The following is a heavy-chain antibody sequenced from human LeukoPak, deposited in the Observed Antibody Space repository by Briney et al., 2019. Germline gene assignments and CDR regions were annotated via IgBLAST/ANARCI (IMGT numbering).Heavy chain of an antibody. CDR1: GGTFSNYA. V-gene: IGHV1-69*06. CDR3: ARGADLDSSWLYYYSMDV. J-gene: IGHJ6*03. CDR2: IIPIFGTA. Sequence: SVKVSCKASGGTFSNYAISWVRQAPGQGREWMGGIIPIFGTANYAQKFQGRVNITADKSTNTAYMELSSLRSEDTAVYYCARGADLDSSWLYYYSMDVWGKGTTVTVSS. D-gene: IGHD6-13*01.